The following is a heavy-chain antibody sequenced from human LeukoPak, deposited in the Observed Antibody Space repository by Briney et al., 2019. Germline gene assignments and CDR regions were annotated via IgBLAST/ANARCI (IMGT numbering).Heavy chain of an antibody. CDR2: ISYSGNS. Sequence: SETLSLTCTVSGDSVSSSRYFRGWIRQPPGKGLEWIGTISYSGNSYFNPSLKSRVTISVDTSKNQFSLKLSSVTAADTAVYYCARQVGLYYFDFWGQGTLVTVSS. CDR3: ARQVGLYYFDF. CDR1: GDSVSSSRYF. V-gene: IGHV4-39*01. J-gene: IGHJ4*02.